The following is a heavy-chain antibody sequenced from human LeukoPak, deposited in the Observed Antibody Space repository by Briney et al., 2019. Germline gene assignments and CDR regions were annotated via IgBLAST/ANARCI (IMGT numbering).Heavy chain of an antibody. J-gene: IGHJ4*02. CDR3: AKDHGGSFDY. CDR2: ISWNSGSI. Sequence: GGSLRLSCAASGFTFDDYAMHWVRQAPGKGLEWVSGISWNSGSIGYADSVKGRFTISRDNAKNSLYLQMNSLTAEDTALYYCAKDHGGSFDYWGQGTLVTVSS. V-gene: IGHV3-9*01. D-gene: IGHD2-15*01. CDR1: GFTFDDYA.